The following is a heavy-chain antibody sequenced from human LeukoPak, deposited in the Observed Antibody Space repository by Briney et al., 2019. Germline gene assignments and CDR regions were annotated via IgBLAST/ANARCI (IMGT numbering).Heavy chain of an antibody. D-gene: IGHD6-19*01. Sequence: GGSLRLSCTASGFTFSSYSMNWVRQAPGKGLEWVSSISSSSYIYYADSVKGRFTISRDNAKNSLYLQMNSLRAEDTAVYYCASTQYSSGWYDYGMDVWGQGTTVTVSS. CDR3: ASTQYSSGWYDYGMDV. J-gene: IGHJ6*02. V-gene: IGHV3-21*01. CDR1: GFTFSSYS. CDR2: ISSSSYI.